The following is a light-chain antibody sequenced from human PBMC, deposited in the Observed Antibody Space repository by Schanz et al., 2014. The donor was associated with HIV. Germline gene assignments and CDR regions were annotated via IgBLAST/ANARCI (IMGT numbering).Light chain of an antibody. V-gene: IGLV2-8*01. Sequence: QSALTQPPSASGSPGQSVTIPCTGTSRDIGSYNFVSWYQQLPGMAPKLLIYRNNQRPSGVPDRFSGSKSGITASLTISGLQSDDEANYYCSSYANTDTVRFGGGTKLTVL. J-gene: IGLJ2*01. CDR2: RNN. CDR1: SRDIGSYNF. CDR3: SSYANTDTVR.